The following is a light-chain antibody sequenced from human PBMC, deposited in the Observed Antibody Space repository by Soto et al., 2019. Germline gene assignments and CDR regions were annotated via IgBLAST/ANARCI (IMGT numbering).Light chain of an antibody. CDR1: QGIRND. CDR3: QQYNTFWT. Sequence: DIQTTRSASCLSGGLGVRVTITCRASQGIRNDVGWYQQKPGKGPKRLIYAASSLQSGVPSRFSGSGSGTEFTLTISSLQPDDFATYYCQQYNTFWTFGQGTKVDIK. J-gene: IGKJ1*01. V-gene: IGKV1-17*01. CDR2: AAS.